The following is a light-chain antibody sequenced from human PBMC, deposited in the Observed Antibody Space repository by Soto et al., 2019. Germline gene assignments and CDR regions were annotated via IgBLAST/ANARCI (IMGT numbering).Light chain of an antibody. CDR2: DAS. CDR3: QQYGRSPVT. V-gene: IGKV3D-20*01. J-gene: IGKJ4*01. Sequence: EIVLTQSPATLSLSPWESANLSCGASQSVNNNYLAWYQQKPGLAPRLLIYDASSRATGIPDRFSGSGSGTDFTLTISRLEPEDFAVYSCQQYGRSPVTFGGGTKVEIK. CDR1: QSVNNNY.